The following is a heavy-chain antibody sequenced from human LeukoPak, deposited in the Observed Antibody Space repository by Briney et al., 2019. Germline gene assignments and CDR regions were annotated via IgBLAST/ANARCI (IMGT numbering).Heavy chain of an antibody. J-gene: IGHJ4*02. CDR2: IYYSGST. V-gene: IGHV4-39*07. Sequence: SETLSLTCTVSGGSISSSSYYWGWIRQPPGKGLEWIGSIYYSGSTYYNPSLKSRVTISVDTSKNQFSLKLSSVTAADTAVYYCARVGTAMTSFDYWGQGTLVTVSS. D-gene: IGHD5-18*01. CDR1: GGSISSSSYY. CDR3: ARVGTAMTSFDY.